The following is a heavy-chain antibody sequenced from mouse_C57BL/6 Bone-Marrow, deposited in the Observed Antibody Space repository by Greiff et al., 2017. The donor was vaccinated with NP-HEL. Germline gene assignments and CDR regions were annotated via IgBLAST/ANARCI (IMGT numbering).Heavy chain of an antibody. D-gene: IGHD2-2*01. J-gene: IGHJ4*01. CDR2: INPGGGGT. CDR3: ARSASTMVTTV. Sequence: VQLQQSGAELVRPGTSVKVSCKASGYAFTNYLMEWVKQRPGQGLEWIGVINPGGGGTNYNENFKGKATLSADKSSSTAYMQLSSLTSEDSAVYFCARSASTMVTTVWGQGTSVTVSA. CDR1: GYAFTNYL. V-gene: IGHV1-54*01.